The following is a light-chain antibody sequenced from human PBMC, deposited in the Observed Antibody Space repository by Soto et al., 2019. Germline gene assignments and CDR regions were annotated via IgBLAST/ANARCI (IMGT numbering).Light chain of an antibody. CDR2: GAS. Sequence: EIVVTQSAGTLSLSPGERATLSCRASHTISSRYLAWYQQKPGQAPRLIMYGASPRATGIPARFSGSGSGTDFTLSISSLEPEDFAFYYCQQRSTWPLTFGGGTKVDIK. CDR3: QQRSTWPLT. V-gene: IGKV3D-20*02. J-gene: IGKJ4*01. CDR1: HTISSRY.